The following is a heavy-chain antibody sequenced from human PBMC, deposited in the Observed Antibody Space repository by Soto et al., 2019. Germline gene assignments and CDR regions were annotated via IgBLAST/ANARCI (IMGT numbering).Heavy chain of an antibody. V-gene: IGHV3-30*18. Sequence: GGSLRLSCAASGFTFSSYGMHWVRQAPGKGLEWVAVKSYDGSNKYYADSVKGRFTISRDNSKNTLYLQMSSLRAEDTAVYYCAKGDYGGNSAYYYYGMDVWGQGTTVTVSS. D-gene: IGHD4-17*01. CDR3: AKGDYGGNSAYYYYGMDV. CDR1: GFTFSSYG. J-gene: IGHJ6*02. CDR2: KSYDGSNK.